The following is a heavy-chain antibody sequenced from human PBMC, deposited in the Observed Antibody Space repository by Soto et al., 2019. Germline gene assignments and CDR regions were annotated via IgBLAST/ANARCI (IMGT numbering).Heavy chain of an antibody. CDR1: GYTFTSYY. CDR3: ARDHEGDYYDSSGYYLDY. CDR2: INPSGGST. Sequence: ASVKVSCKASGYTFTSYYMHWVRQAPGQGLEWMGIINPSGGSTSYAQKFQGRVTMTRDTSTSTVYMELSSLRSEDTAVYYCARDHEGDYYDSSGYYLDYWGQGTLVTVSS. V-gene: IGHV1-46*01. D-gene: IGHD3-22*01. J-gene: IGHJ4*02.